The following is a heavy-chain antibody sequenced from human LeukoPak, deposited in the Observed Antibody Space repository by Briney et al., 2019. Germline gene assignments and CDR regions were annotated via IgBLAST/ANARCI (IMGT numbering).Heavy chain of an antibody. Sequence: SETLSLTCTVSGGSISSYYWSWIRQPAGKGLEWIGRIYTSGSTNYNPSLKSRVTMSVDTSKNQFSLKLSSVTAADTAVYYCARDSLVGAWGNAFDIWGQGTMVTVSS. CDR3: ARDSLVGAWGNAFDI. CDR2: IYTSGST. D-gene: IGHD1-26*01. J-gene: IGHJ3*02. V-gene: IGHV4-4*07. CDR1: GGSISSYY.